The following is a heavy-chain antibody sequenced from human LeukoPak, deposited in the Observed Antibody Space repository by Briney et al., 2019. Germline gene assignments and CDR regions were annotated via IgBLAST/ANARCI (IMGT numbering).Heavy chain of an antibody. D-gene: IGHD3-3*01. J-gene: IGHJ4*02. CDR2: INPNSGGT. CDR3: ARSRSRTGNYDFWSGYLYYFDY. CDR1: GYTFTGYY. Sequence: GASVKVSCKASGYTFTGYYMHWVRQAPGQGLEWMGWINPNSGGTNYAQKFQGRVTMTRDTSISTAYMELSRLRSDDTAVYYCARSRSRTGNYDFWSGYLYYFDYWGQGTLVTVSS. V-gene: IGHV1-2*02.